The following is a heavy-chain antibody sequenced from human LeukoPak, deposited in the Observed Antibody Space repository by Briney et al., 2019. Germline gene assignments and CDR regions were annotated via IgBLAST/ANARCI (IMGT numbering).Heavy chain of an antibody. J-gene: IGHJ4*02. CDR2: IYTSGST. V-gene: IGHV4-4*07. CDR3: ARETYYDFWSGLSAIDY. Sequence: PSETLSLTCTVSGGSISSYYWSWIRQPAGKGLEWIGRIYTSGSTNYNPSLKSRVTISVDTSKNQFSLKLSSVTAADTAVYYCARETYYDFWSGLSAIDYWDQGTLVTVSS. CDR1: GGSISSYY. D-gene: IGHD3-3*01.